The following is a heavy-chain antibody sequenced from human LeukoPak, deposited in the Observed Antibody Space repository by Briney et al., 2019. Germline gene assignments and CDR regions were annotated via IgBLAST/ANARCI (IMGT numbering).Heavy chain of an antibody. D-gene: IGHD1/OR15-1a*01. CDR3: AKGTKPVMTIPDY. J-gene: IGHJ4*02. CDR2: IKQDGSEK. CDR1: GFPFSSYW. V-gene: IGHV3-7*03. Sequence: PGGSLRLSCVASGFPFSSYWMSWVRQAPGKGLEWVANIKQDGSEKYYVDSVKGRFTISRDNAKNSLYLQMNSLRAEDTAMYYCAKGTKPVMTIPDYWGQGILVTVSS.